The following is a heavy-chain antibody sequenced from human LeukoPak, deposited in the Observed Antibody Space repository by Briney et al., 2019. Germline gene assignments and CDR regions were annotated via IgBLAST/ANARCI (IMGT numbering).Heavy chain of an antibody. CDR2: INHGGST. J-gene: IGHJ4*02. CDR3: ARRPLKLEMATVFDY. CDR1: GGSFSNYY. V-gene: IGHV4-34*01. Sequence: PSETLSLTCGVSGGSFSNYYWSWIRQSPENGLEWIGEINHGGSTNYNPSPKSRVTLSVDTSKNQFSLKLSSVTAADTAVYYCARRPLKLEMATVFDYWGQGTLVTVSS. D-gene: IGHD5-24*01.